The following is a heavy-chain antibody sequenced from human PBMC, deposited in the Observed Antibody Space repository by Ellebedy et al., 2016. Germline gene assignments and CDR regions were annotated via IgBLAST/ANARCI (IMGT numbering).Heavy chain of an antibody. D-gene: IGHD1-1*01. CDR2: IYHRGST. Sequence: SETLSLXXTVSPGSISSGDYYWGWTRQAPGKGLEWIGNIYHRGSTYYNPSLKSRVTISVDTANNQFFLKLSSVTAADTAVYFCARHPSGTALDHVDVWGKGTTVTVSS. CDR3: ARHPSGTALDHVDV. J-gene: IGHJ6*04. CDR1: PGSISSGDYY. V-gene: IGHV4-39*01.